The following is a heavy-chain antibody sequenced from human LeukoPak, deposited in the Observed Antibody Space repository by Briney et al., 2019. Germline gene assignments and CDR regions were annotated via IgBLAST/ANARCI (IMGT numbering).Heavy chain of an antibody. D-gene: IGHD2-2*01. Sequence: ASVKVSCKASGYTFTGYYMHWVRQAPGQGLEWMGWINPNSGGTNYAQKFQGRVTMTRDTSISTAYMELSRLRSDDTAVYYCARSRSAFDCSSTSCYMPGEKWFDPWGQGTLVTVSS. CDR2: INPNSGGT. CDR1: GYTFTGYY. J-gene: IGHJ5*02. V-gene: IGHV1-2*02. CDR3: ARSRSAFDCSSTSCYMPGEKWFDP.